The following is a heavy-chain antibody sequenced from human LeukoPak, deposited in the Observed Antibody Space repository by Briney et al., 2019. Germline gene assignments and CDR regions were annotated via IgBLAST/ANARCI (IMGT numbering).Heavy chain of an antibody. Sequence: ASVKVSCKASGYTFTGYYMHWVRQAPGQGLEWMGWINPNSGGTNYAQKFQGRVTMTRDTSISTAYMELSRLRSDDTAVYYCARGRPCYLFIYGMDVWGQGTTVTVSS. D-gene: IGHD5-18*01. CDR2: INPNSGGT. CDR3: ARGRPCYLFIYGMDV. J-gene: IGHJ6*02. CDR1: GYTFTGYY. V-gene: IGHV1-2*02.